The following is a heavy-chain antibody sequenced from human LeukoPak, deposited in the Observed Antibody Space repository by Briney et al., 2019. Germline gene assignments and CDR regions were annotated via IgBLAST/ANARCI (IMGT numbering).Heavy chain of an antibody. V-gene: IGHV4-38-2*02. D-gene: IGHD4-23*01. J-gene: IGHJ4*02. CDR2: IYHSGST. CDR3: ARVLVSQRRKDFDN. Sequence: SETLSLTCTVSGYSLSSGYYWGWIRQPPGKGLECIGSIYHSGSTYYNPSLKSRVTISVDTSKNQFSLKLSSVTAADTAVYYCARVLVSQRRKDFDNWGQGTLVTVSS. CDR1: GYSLSSGYY.